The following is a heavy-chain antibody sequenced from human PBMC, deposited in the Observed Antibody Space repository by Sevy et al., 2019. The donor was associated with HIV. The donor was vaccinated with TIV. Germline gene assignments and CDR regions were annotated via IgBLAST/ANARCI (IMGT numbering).Heavy chain of an antibody. CDR2: IYPDDSET. D-gene: IGHD3-22*01. J-gene: IGHJ4*02. CDR1: GYSFTSHW. CDR3: ATSRSGYFDSSGYYIY. Sequence: GESLKISCEGSGYSFTSHWIGWVRHMPGKGLEWMGIIYPDDSETRYSPSFQGQVTFSADKSITTAYLQWSSLTASDTVMYYCATSRSGYFDSSGYYIYWCQGTMVTVSS. V-gene: IGHV5-51*01.